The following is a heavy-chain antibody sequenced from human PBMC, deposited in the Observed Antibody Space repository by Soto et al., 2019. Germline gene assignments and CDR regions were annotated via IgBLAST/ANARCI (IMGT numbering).Heavy chain of an antibody. J-gene: IGHJ4*02. CDR3: AKGRYDFWSPYYFDS. V-gene: IGHV3-9*01. CDR1: GLNFDDFA. Sequence: GGSLRLSCVGTGLNFDDFAMHWVRQAPGKGLEWVSGITWNSRVLAYADSVKGRFAISRDNARNSLYLQMDSLRDEDTALYYCAKGRYDFWSPYYFDSWGQGTLVTVSS. CDR2: ITWNSRVL. D-gene: IGHD3-3*01.